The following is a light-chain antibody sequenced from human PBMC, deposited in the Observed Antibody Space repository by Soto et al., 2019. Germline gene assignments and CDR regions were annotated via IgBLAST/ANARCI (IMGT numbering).Light chain of an antibody. CDR2: EGT. CDR1: SSDVGGYNL. J-gene: IGLJ3*02. Sequence: QSVLTQPASVSGSPGQSITISCTGTSSDVGGYNLVSWYQQHPGKAPKLMIYEGTKRPSGVSNRFSGSKSGNTASLTISGLQAEDEADYYCCSYASGSAWVFGGGTKLTVL. CDR3: CSYASGSAWV. V-gene: IGLV2-23*01.